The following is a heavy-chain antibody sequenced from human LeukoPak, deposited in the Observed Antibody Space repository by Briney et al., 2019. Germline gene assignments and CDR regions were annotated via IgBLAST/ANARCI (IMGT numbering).Heavy chain of an antibody. D-gene: IGHD3-22*01. J-gene: IGHJ4*02. CDR1: GFTLGDYA. CDR3: ARGTYYYDSSGYLVDY. Sequence: PGGSLRLSCTASGFTLGDYAMSWFRQAPGKGLEWVSYISSSSSYTNYADSVKGRFTISRDNAKNSLYLQMNSLRAEDTAVYYCARGTYYYDSSGYLVDYWGQGTLVTVSS. V-gene: IGHV3-11*06. CDR2: ISSSSSYT.